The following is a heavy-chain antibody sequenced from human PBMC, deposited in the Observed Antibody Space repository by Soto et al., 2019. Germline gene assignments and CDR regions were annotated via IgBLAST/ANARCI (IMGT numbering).Heavy chain of an antibody. CDR2: ISAYNGNT. CDR3: ASLSKPPYAGDYGDYAGGDYYYGMDV. V-gene: IGHV1-18*01. Sequence: QVQLVQSGAEVKKPGASVKVSCKASGYTFTSYGISWVRQAPGQGLEWMGWISAYNGNTNYAQKLQGRVTMTTDTSTSTAYMEVRSLRSDDTAVYYCASLSKPPYAGDYGDYAGGDYYYGMDVWGQGTTVTVSS. D-gene: IGHD4-17*01. CDR1: GYTFTSYG. J-gene: IGHJ6*02.